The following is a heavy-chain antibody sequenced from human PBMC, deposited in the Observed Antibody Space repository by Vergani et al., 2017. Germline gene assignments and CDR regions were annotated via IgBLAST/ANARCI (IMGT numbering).Heavy chain of an antibody. V-gene: IGHV5-51*03. J-gene: IGHJ3*02. Sequence: EVQLVQSGAEVKKPGESLKISCKGSGYSFTSYWIGWVRQMPGKGLEGMGIIDPGDSDTRYSQSFQGQVTISAAKSISTAYLQWSSLKASDTAMYYCARLIIAAKGGGAFDIWGQGTMVTVSS. D-gene: IGHD6-13*01. CDR3: ARLIIAAKGGGAFDI. CDR1: GYSFTSYW. CDR2: IDPGDSDT.